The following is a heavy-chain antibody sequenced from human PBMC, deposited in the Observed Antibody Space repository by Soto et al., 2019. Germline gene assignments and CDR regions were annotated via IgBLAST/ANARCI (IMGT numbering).Heavy chain of an antibody. CDR3: AIESIQPLSSSNFDD. CDR1: GYTFTSYG. CDR2: ISAYNGNT. J-gene: IGHJ4*02. V-gene: IGHV1-18*01. Sequence: AAVKLSCKASGYTFTSYGISWVRQAPGQGLEWMGWISAYNGNTNYAQKLQGRVTMTTDTSTSTAYMELRSLRSDDTAVYYCAIESIQPLSSSNFDDWGQGTLVTLS. D-gene: IGHD5-18*01.